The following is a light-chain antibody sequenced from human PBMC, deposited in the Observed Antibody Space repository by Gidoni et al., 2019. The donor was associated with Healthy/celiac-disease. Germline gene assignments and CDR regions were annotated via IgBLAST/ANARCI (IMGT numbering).Light chain of an antibody. J-gene: IGKJ3*01. Sequence: DIVLTQSPDSLPVSLGERATINCKSSQSVLYSSNNKNYLAWYQQKPGQPPKLLIYWASTRESGVPDRFSCSGSGTDFTLTISSLQAEDVAVYYCQQYYSTPPTFXPXTKVDIK. CDR1: QSVLYSSNNKNY. CDR3: QQYYSTPPT. CDR2: WAS. V-gene: IGKV4-1*01.